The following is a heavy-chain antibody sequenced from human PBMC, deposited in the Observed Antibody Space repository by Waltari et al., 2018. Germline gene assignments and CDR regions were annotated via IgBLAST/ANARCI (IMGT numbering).Heavy chain of an antibody. CDR2: IYYSGST. CDR3: ARDRPMGQVPVYYYYYYMDV. Sequence: QLQLQESCPALVKPSENLSFPCTVAGGSISSSSYYCCWISQPPGRGREGIGGIYYSGSTNYNPSFKSRLTILVETSKNKFSLKLSSVIAADTAVYYCARDRPMGQVPVYYYYYYMDVWGKGTTVTISS. CDR1: GGSISSSSYY. J-gene: IGHJ6*03. D-gene: IGHD1-26*01. V-gene: IGHV4-39*07.